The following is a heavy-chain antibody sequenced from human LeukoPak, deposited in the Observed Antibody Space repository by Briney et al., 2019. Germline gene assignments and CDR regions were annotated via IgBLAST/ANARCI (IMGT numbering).Heavy chain of an antibody. Sequence: SQTLSLTCTVSGGSISSSSYYWGWIRQPPGKGLEWIGSFYYSGSTYYNPSLKSRVTISVDTSKNQFSLKLSSVIAADTAVYYCARHALPGPFDYWGQGTLVTVSS. J-gene: IGHJ4*02. V-gene: IGHV4-39*01. CDR1: GGSISSSSYY. CDR2: FYYSGST. CDR3: ARHALPGPFDY.